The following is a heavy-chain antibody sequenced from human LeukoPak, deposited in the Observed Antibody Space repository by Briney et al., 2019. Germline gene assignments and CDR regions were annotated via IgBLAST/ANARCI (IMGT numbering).Heavy chain of an antibody. Sequence: PGGSLRLSCAASGFTFSDYYMSWLRQAPGKGLEWVSYISSSGSTIYYADSVKGRFTISRDNAKNSLYLQMNSLSAEDTAVYYCARDQGAVTAIDYWGQGTLVTVSS. CDR2: ISSSGSTI. CDR1: GFTFSDYY. J-gene: IGHJ4*02. V-gene: IGHV3-11*04. D-gene: IGHD2-21*02. CDR3: ARDQGAVTAIDY.